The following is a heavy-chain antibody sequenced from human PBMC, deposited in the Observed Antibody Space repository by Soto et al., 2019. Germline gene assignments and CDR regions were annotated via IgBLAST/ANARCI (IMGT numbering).Heavy chain of an antibody. CDR1: GFTFSKYS. D-gene: IGHD3-22*01. J-gene: IGHJ4*02. Sequence: GFLRLSCEGSGFTFSKYSRNWVRQAPGKGLEYVSSINTNGGSTYYADSVKGRFTISRDNSKNTKYLQMSSLRADDTAVYYCVKGEYYYDSSGYYPFDYWGQGTLVTVSS. V-gene: IGHV3-64D*06. CDR3: VKGEYYYDSSGYYPFDY. CDR2: INTNGGST.